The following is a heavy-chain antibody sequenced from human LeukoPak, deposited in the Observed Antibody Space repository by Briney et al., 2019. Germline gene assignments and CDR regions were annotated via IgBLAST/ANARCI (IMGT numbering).Heavy chain of an antibody. V-gene: IGHV3-23*01. CDR1: GFTFTSYT. CDR2: ISGSGGTT. Sequence: GGSLRLSCAASGFTFTSYTMSWVRQAPGKGLEWVSAISGSGGTTYYADSVKGRFTISRDNSKNMLYLQMNSLRAEDTAVYYCAKSNGVDRNGYNSDYFDYWGQGTLVTVSS. D-gene: IGHD5-24*01. J-gene: IGHJ4*02. CDR3: AKSNGVDRNGYNSDYFDY.